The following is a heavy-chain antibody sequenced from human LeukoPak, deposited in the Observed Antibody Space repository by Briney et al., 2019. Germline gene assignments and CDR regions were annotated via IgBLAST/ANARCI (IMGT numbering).Heavy chain of an antibody. CDR1: GFTFNNYG. CDR2: IRADGDSE. Sequence: GGSLRLSCAASGFTFNNYGIHWVRQAPGKGLEWVAFIRADGDSEFYAASVKGRFTISRDNSKDTLYLDINSLIAEDTAVYYCAKDYFHNSCFYTGGTFDSWGQGTLVTVSS. CDR3: AKDYFHNSCFYTGGTFDS. V-gene: IGHV3-30*02. D-gene: IGHD3-22*01. J-gene: IGHJ4*02.